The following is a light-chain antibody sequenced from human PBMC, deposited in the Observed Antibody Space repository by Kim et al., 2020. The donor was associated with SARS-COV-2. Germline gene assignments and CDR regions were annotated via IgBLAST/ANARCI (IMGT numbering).Light chain of an antibody. J-gene: IGKJ5*01. CDR2: AAS. CDR3: QEANFFPTT. Sequence: ATVGDRVTNTCRASQSIGTWVAWYQQKPGKAPKLLISAASSLQSGVPSRFSGSGSGTDFTLTISNLQPEDFATYYCQEANFFPTTFGQGTRLEIK. CDR1: QSIGTW. V-gene: IGKV1-12*01.